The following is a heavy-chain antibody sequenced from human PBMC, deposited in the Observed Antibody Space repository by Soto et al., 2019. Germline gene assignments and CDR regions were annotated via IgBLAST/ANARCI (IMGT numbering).Heavy chain of an antibody. CDR2: IFHGGNT. CDR1: GFLISSGNY. CDR3: ARARWYDAFDV. V-gene: IGHV4-38-2*01. Sequence: SETLSLTCAVSGFLISSGNYWGWVRKPPGKGLEWIGSIFHGGNTYYNPSLKSRVTISVDMSKNQFSLKLNSVTAADTAVYYCARARWYDAFDVWGQGTVVTVSS. J-gene: IGHJ3*01. D-gene: IGHD2-15*01.